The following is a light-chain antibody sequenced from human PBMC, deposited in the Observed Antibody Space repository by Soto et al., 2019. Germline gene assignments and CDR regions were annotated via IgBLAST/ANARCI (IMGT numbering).Light chain of an antibody. CDR2: DAS. J-gene: IGKJ1*01. Sequence: EIVLTQSPATLSLSPGERATLSCRASQSVSSYLAWYQQKPGQAPRLLIYDASNRATGIPARFSGSGSGTDFTLTISSLEPEDVAVYYCQQRSNWPPVLTFGQGTKVEIK. CDR1: QSVSSY. V-gene: IGKV3-11*01. CDR3: QQRSNWPPVLT.